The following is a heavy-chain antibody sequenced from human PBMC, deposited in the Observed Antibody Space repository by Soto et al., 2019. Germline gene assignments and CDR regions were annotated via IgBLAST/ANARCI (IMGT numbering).Heavy chain of an antibody. CDR2: IYWDHDK. CDR3: AHRQRCGGDCYSFDY. D-gene: IGHD2-21*02. Sequence: QITLKESGPTLVKPTQTLTLTCTFSGFSLSTSGVGVGWIRQPPGKALEWLALIYWDHDKRYSPSLKSRLTITKDTSKTQVVLTMTNMNPVDTATYYCAHRQRCGGDCYSFDYWGQGTLVTVSS. V-gene: IGHV2-5*02. CDR1: GFSLSTSGVG. J-gene: IGHJ4*02.